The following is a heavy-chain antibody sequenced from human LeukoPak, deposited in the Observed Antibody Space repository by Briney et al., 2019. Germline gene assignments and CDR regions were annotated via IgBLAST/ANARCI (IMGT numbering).Heavy chain of an antibody. CDR3: AREWGGYDLRGFDY. Sequence: GGSLRLSCAASGFTFSSYSMNWVRQAPGKGLEWVSSISSSSSYIYYADSVKGRFTISRDNAKNSLYLQMNSLRAEDTAVYYCAREWGGYDLRGFDYWGQGTLVTVSS. V-gene: IGHV3-21*01. J-gene: IGHJ4*02. CDR2: ISSSSSYI. CDR1: GFTFSSYS. D-gene: IGHD5-12*01.